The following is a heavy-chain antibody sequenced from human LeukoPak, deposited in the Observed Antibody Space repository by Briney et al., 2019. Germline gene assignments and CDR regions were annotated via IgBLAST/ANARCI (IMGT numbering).Heavy chain of an antibody. CDR3: AISQGSYYDTSGYLGGDY. CDR2: ISAYSGNT. CDR1: GYTFTNYG. J-gene: IGHJ4*02. V-gene: IGHV1-18*01. Sequence: ASVKVSCKASGYTFTNYGIFWVRQAPGQGLEWMGWISAYSGNTNYAQKLQGRVTMATETSTSAAYMELESLRSDDTAVYYCAISQGSYYDTSGYLGGDYWGQGTLVTVSS. D-gene: IGHD3-22*01.